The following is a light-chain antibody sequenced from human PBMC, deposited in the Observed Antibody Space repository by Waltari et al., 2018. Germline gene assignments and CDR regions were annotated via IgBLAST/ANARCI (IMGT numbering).Light chain of an antibody. CDR1: QGVSSE. CDR3: QQYNNWPPWT. J-gene: IGKJ1*01. Sequence: EIVMTQSPATLSVSPGERATLSCRASQGVSSELAWYQQKPGQAPRLLIYDTSTRATGIPARFSASGSGTEFTLTISSMQSEDVAVYYCQQYNNWPPWTFGQGTKVEIK. CDR2: DTS. V-gene: IGKV3-15*01.